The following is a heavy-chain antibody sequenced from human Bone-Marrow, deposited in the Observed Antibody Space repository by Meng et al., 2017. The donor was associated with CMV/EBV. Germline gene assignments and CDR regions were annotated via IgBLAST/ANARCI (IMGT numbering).Heavy chain of an antibody. CDR2: ISSSSSYL. CDR3: ARGVKAAGFYGMDV. Sequence: GESLKISCAASGFTFSSYEMNWVRQAPGKGLEWVSYISSSSSYLYYADSVKGRFTISRDNAKNSLCLQMNSLRAEDTAVYYCARGVKAAGFYGMDVCGQGTTVTASS. D-gene: IGHD6-13*01. J-gene: IGHJ6*02. CDR1: GFTFSSYE. V-gene: IGHV3-21*05.